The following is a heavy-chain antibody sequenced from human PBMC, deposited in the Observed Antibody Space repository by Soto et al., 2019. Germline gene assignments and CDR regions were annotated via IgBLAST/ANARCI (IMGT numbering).Heavy chain of an antibody. CDR1: GGTFSSYA. D-gene: IGHD2-2*01. CDR3: ARGHIVVVPAATYYGMDV. V-gene: IGHV1-69*01. J-gene: IGHJ6*02. CDR2: IIPIFGTA. Sequence: QVQLVQSGAEVKKPGSSVKVSCKASGGTFSSYAISWVRQAPGQGLEWMGGIIPIFGTANYAQKFQGRVTITADQSTSTAYMELSSLRSEDTDVYYCARGHIVVVPAATYYGMDVWGQGTTVTVSS.